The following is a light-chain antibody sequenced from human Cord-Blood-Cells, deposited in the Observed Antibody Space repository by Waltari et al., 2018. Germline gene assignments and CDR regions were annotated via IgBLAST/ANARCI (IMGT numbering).Light chain of an antibody. V-gene: IGKV3-20*01. J-gene: IGKJ2*01. CDR2: GAS. CDR3: QQYGSSPPYT. Sequence: ATLSCRASQSVSSSYLAWYQQKPGQAPRLLIYGASSRATGIPDRFSGSGSGTDFTLTISRLEPEDFAVYYCQQYGSSPPYTFGQGTKLEIK. CDR1: QSVSSSY.